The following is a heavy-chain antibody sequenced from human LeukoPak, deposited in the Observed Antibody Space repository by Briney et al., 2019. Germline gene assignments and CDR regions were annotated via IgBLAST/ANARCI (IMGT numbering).Heavy chain of an antibody. D-gene: IGHD3-10*01. J-gene: IGHJ6*03. CDR3: ARYGSGSYSYYYYYMDV. Sequence: SETLSLTCAVYGGSFSGYYWSWIRQPPGKGLEWIGEINHSGSTNYNPSLKSRVTISVDTSKNQFSLKLSSVTAADTAVYYCARYGSGSYSYYYYYMDVWGKGTTVTVSS. V-gene: IGHV4-34*01. CDR2: INHSGST. CDR1: GGSFSGYY.